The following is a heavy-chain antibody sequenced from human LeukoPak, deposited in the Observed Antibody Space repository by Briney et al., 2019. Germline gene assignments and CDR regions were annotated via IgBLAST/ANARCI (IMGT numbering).Heavy chain of an antibody. Sequence: ASVKVSCKASGYTFTSYGISWVREAPGQGLEWMGWISAYNGNTNYAQKLQGRVTMTTDTSTSTAYMELSSLRSDDTAVYYCARDGYYDILTGTDFWGQGTLVTVSS. CDR1: GYTFTSYG. D-gene: IGHD3-9*01. J-gene: IGHJ4*02. V-gene: IGHV1-18*01. CDR3: ARDGYYDILTGTDF. CDR2: ISAYNGNT.